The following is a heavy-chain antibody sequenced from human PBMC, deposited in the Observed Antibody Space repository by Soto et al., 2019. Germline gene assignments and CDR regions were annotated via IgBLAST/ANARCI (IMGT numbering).Heavy chain of an antibody. Sequence: GGSLRLSCAASGLTFSNYAMSWVRQAPGKGLEWVSGTSGSGSITYYADSVKGRFTISRDNSKSTLFLQMNSLRAEDTAVYYCAIRLGYCSGGYCSYWGQGTLVTVSS. CDR3: AIRLGYCSGGYCSY. V-gene: IGHV3-23*01. CDR1: GLTFSNYA. J-gene: IGHJ4*02. D-gene: IGHD2-15*01. CDR2: TSGSGSIT.